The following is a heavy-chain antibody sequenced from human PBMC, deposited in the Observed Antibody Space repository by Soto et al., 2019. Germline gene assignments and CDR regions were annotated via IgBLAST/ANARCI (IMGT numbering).Heavy chain of an antibody. CDR2: IYYSGST. CDR1: GDSINNRSYY. V-gene: IGHV4-39*01. D-gene: IGHD2-21*02. J-gene: IGHJ4*02. Sequence: SETLSLTCTVPGDSINNRSYYWGWIRQPPGKGLEWIGSIYYSGSTYNNPSLKSRVSMSVDTSKNQFSLKLRSVTAADTALYYCARQRTSVVTQAYFDSWGQGSLVTVSS. CDR3: ARQRTSVVTQAYFDS.